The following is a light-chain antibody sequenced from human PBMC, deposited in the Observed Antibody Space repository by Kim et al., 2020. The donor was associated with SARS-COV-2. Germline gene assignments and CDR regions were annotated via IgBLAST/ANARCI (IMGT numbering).Light chain of an antibody. CDR2: TTS. CDR1: QSIRSY. V-gene: IGKV1-39*01. Sequence: DIQMTQSPPSLSASIGDRVTITCRASQSIRSYLNWYQQRAGQVPKLLIYTTSNLQSGVPSRFSGSGSGTDFTLTISSLQPEDFATYYCQQSYSTPWTFGQGTKVDIK. CDR3: QQSYSTPWT. J-gene: IGKJ1*01.